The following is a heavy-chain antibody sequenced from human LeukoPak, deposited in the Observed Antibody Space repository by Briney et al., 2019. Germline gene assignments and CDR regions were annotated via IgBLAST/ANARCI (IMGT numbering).Heavy chain of an antibody. J-gene: IGHJ4*02. CDR2: ISGSGGST. Sequence: GGSLRLSCAASGFTFSNSAMSWVRQAPGKGLEWVSAISGSGGSTYYADSVKGRFTISRDNSKDTLYLQMNSLRAEDTAVYYCAKLRGSYSYYFDYWGQGTLVTVSS. CDR1: GFTFSNSA. CDR3: AKLRGSYSYYFDY. V-gene: IGHV3-23*01. D-gene: IGHD1-26*01.